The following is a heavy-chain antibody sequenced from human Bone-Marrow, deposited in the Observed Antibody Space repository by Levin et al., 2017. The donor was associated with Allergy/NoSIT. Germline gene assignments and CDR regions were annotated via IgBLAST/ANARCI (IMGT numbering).Heavy chain of an antibody. Sequence: GGSLRLSCAASGFTFDDYAMHWVRQAPGKGLEWVSGISWNSGSIGYADSVKGRFTISRDNAKNSLYLQMNSLRAEDTALYYCAKGPLLNSNYEGLFDYWGQGTLVTVSS. CDR2: ISWNSGSI. CDR1: GFTFDDYA. J-gene: IGHJ4*02. D-gene: IGHD4-11*01. V-gene: IGHV3-9*01. CDR3: AKGPLLNSNYEGLFDY.